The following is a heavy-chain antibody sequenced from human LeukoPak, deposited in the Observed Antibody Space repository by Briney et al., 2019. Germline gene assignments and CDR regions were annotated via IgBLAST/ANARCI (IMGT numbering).Heavy chain of an antibody. Sequence: GGSLRLSCAASGFTVSSNYMSWVRQAPGKGLEWVSLIYTGGNTHYADSVKGRFTISRDNSKNTLYLQMNSLRAEDTAVYYCAKDRPGGTVVSPEYFQHWGQGTLVTVSS. D-gene: IGHD4-23*01. CDR1: GFTVSSNY. CDR2: IYTGGNT. J-gene: IGHJ1*01. V-gene: IGHV3-53*01. CDR3: AKDRPGGTVVSPEYFQH.